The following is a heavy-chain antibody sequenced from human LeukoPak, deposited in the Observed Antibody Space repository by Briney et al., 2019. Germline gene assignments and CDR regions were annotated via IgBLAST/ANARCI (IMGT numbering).Heavy chain of an antibody. V-gene: IGHV4-59*01. D-gene: IGHD3-22*01. CDR3: ARGLGSIGYYDAFDI. J-gene: IGHJ3*02. Sequence: SETLSLTCTVSGGSISSYYWSWIRQPPGKGLEWIGYIYYSGSTNYNPSLKSRVTISVDTSKNQFSLKLSSVTAADTAVYYCARGLGSIGYYDAFDIWGQGTMVTVSS. CDR2: IYYSGST. CDR1: GGSISSYY.